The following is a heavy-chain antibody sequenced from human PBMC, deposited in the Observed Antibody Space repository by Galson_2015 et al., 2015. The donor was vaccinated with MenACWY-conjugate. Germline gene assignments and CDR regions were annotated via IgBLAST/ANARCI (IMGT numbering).Heavy chain of an antibody. Sequence: SLRLCCAASGLTFSSYSMNWVRQAPGKGLEWVSSISRSSSYIYYADSVKGRFTISRDNAKNSRYLQMNSLRAEDTAVYYCAKNYSLVGPSDKFSSSSVMNVWGQGTTVPVS. D-gene: IGHD1-26*01. V-gene: IGHV3-21*01. CDR3: AKNYSLVGPSDKFSSSSVMNV. CDR2: ISRSSSYI. J-gene: IGHJ6*02. CDR1: GLTFSSYS.